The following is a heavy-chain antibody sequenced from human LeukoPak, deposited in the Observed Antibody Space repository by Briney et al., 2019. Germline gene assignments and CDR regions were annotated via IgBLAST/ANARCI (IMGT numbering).Heavy chain of an antibody. CDR1: GFSVSNYY. J-gene: IGHJ4*02. CDR2: IRYDGSNT. Sequence: PGGSLRLSCAASGFSVSNYYMHWVRQAPGKGLEWVAFIRYDGSNTYHADSVKGRFTISRDNSKNTLYLQMNSLRPEDTAVYYCARDPQTGTTIGDYWGQGTLVTVSS. CDR3: ARDPQTGTTIGDY. D-gene: IGHD1-7*01. V-gene: IGHV3-30*02.